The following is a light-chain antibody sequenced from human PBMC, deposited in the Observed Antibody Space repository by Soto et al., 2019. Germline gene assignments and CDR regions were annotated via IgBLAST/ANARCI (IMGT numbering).Light chain of an antibody. Sequence: EIVLTQSPGTPSLSPGERATLSCRASQSVSSSYLAWYQQKPGQAPRLLIYGASSRATGIPDRFSGSGSGTDFTLTISRLEPEDFAVYYCQQYGSSLYTFGQGTKVDIK. CDR2: GAS. CDR3: QQYGSSLYT. V-gene: IGKV3-20*01. J-gene: IGKJ2*01. CDR1: QSVSSSY.